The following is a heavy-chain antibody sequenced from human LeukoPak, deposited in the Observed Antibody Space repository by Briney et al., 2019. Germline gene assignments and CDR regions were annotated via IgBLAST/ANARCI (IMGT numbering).Heavy chain of an antibody. J-gene: IGHJ4*02. V-gene: IGHV3-30-3*01. CDR2: ISYDGSNK. CDR1: GFTFSDYY. D-gene: IGHD3-22*01. Sequence: PGGSLRLSCAASGFTFSDYYMSWIRQAPGKGLEWVAVISYDGSNKYYADSVKGRFTISRDNSKNTLYLQMNSLRAEDTAVYYCARGGYYYDSSGPLSYWGQGTLVTVSS. CDR3: ARGGYYYDSSGPLSY.